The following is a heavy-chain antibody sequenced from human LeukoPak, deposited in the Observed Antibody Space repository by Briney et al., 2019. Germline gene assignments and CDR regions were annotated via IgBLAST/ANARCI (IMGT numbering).Heavy chain of an antibody. CDR2: ISYDGRNK. CDR3: VKDGDDSGWNYFDY. CDR1: GFTFSSYD. V-gene: IGHV3-30*18. D-gene: IGHD6-19*01. J-gene: IGHJ4*02. Sequence: GGSLRLSCAASGFTFSSYDMSWVRQAPGKGLEWVAVISYDGRNKFYADSVKGRFTISRDNSQNTLSLQMNSLRAEDTAVYYCVKDGDDSGWNYFDYWGQGTLVTVSS.